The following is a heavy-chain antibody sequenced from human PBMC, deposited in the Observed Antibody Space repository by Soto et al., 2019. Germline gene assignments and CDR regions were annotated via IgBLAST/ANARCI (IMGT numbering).Heavy chain of an antibody. Sequence: GGSLRLSCAASGFTFSSYAMSWVRRAPGKGLEWVSVISGSGGSTYYADSVKGRFTISRDNSKNTLYLQMNSLRAEDTAVYYCAKCGSGGSRYYYYYMDVWGKGTTVTVSS. V-gene: IGHV3-23*01. CDR1: GFTFSSYA. CDR2: ISGSGGST. CDR3: AKCGSGGSRYYYYYMDV. J-gene: IGHJ6*03. D-gene: IGHD2-15*01.